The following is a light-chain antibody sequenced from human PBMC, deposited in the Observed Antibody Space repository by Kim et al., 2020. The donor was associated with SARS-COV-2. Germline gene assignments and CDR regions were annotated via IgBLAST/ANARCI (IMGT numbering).Light chain of an antibody. Sequence: SSVGDGVTITCRASQDIGNYLAWYQQKPGKAPKLLVYAASALQSGVPSRFSGNGSGTDFTLTISSLQSEDVATYYCQKYDSYPRTFGQGTKVDIK. CDR3: QKYDSYPRT. CDR1: QDIGNY. V-gene: IGKV1-27*01. CDR2: AAS. J-gene: IGKJ1*01.